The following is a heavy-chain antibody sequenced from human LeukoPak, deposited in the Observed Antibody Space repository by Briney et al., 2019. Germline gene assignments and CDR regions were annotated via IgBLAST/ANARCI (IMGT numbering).Heavy chain of an antibody. D-gene: IGHD3-16*02. Sequence: SETLSLTCTVSGGSISSSSYYWGWIRQPPGKGLEWIGSIYYSGSTYYNPSLKSRVTISVDTSKNQFSLKLSSVTAADTAVYFCAIQGLGELSLVGYWGQGTL. J-gene: IGHJ4*02. V-gene: IGHV4-39*01. CDR3: AIQGLGELSLVGY. CDR2: IYYSGST. CDR1: GGSISSSSYY.